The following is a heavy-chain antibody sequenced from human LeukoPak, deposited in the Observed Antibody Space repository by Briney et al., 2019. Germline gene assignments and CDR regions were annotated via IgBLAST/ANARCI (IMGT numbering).Heavy chain of an antibody. CDR1: RFTFGDYA. D-gene: IGHD6-13*01. V-gene: IGHV3-49*03. Sequence: GGSLRLSCTASRFTFGDYAMSWFRQAPGKGLEWGAFIRSKAYGGTTEYAASVRGRFTISREDSKRIAYLQMNSLKTEDTAVYYCARDFSSVWYGTTDFWGQGTLVTVSS. CDR2: IRSKAYGGTT. J-gene: IGHJ4*02. CDR3: ARDFSSVWYGTTDF.